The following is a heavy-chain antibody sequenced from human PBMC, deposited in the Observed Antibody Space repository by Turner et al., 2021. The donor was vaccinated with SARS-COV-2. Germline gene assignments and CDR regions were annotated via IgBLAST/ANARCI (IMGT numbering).Heavy chain of an antibody. CDR2: VFHTGST. D-gene: IGHD3-22*01. CDR1: GGHINNNLYS. CDR3: ARHEVNSYDASGYYTSP. Sequence: QLQLQESGPRLVTPSETLSLSCAVSGGHINNNLYSWGWIRQPPGKGLEWIGSVFHTGSTYYKSSLKRRVAISIDTSKNHFSLRLNSVTAADTAVYYCARHEVNSYDASGYYTSPWGQGILVTVSS. V-gene: IGHV4-39*01. J-gene: IGHJ5*02.